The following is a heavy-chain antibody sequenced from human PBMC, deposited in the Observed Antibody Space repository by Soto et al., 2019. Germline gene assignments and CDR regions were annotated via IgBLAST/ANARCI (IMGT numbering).Heavy chain of an antibody. Sequence: SETLSLICTVSGGSISSYYWSWIRQSPGKGLEWIGYIYYSGSTYYNPSLKSRVTISVDTSKNQFSLKLSSVTAADTAVYYCARSGYYDCSGYHSRYDAFDICGQGTMVTVSS. V-gene: IGHV4-59*12. D-gene: IGHD3-22*01. J-gene: IGHJ3*02. CDR2: IYYSGST. CDR1: GGSISSYY. CDR3: ARSGYYDCSGYHSRYDAFDI.